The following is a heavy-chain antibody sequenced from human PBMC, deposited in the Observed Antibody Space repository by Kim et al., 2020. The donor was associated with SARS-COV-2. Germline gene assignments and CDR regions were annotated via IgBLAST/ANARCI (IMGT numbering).Heavy chain of an antibody. V-gene: IGHV4-39*01. Sequence: SRKSRVTISVDTSKNQFSLKRSSVTAADTAVYYCARTGYSSSWYEYYFDYWGQGTLVTVSS. D-gene: IGHD6-13*01. CDR3: ARTGYSSSWYEYYFDY. J-gene: IGHJ4*02.